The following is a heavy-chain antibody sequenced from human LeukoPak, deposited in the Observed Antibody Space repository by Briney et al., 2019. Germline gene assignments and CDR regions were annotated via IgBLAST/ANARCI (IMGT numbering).Heavy chain of an antibody. CDR3: ASAEDSSSWPNDAFDI. D-gene: IGHD6-13*01. Sequence: PIFGTANYAQKFQGRVTITADESTSTAYMELSSLRSEDTAVYYCASAEDSSSWPNDAFDIWGQGTMVTVSS. V-gene: IGHV1-69*01. J-gene: IGHJ3*02. CDR2: PIFGTA.